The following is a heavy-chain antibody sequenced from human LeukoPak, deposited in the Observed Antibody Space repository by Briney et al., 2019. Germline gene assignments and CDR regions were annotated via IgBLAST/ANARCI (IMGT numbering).Heavy chain of an antibody. CDR2: ISSSGSTI. J-gene: IGHJ3*02. Sequence: GGSLRLSCAASGFTFSDYYMSWIRQAPGKGLEWVSYISSSGSTIYYADSVKGRFTISRDNSKNTLYLQMNSLRAEDTAVYYCANDGVKLRGAFDIWGQGTMVTVSS. V-gene: IGHV3-11*01. CDR1: GFTFSDYY. CDR3: ANDGVKLRGAFDI. D-gene: IGHD4-23*01.